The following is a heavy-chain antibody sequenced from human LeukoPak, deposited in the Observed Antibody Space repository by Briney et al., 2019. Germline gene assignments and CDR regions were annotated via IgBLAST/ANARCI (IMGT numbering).Heavy chain of an antibody. CDR2: IKQDGSEK. CDR3: ARDPPYYDFWSGYSSKNYFDY. Sequence: GGSLRLSCAASGFTFSSYWMSWVRQAPGKGLEWVANIKQDGSEKYYVDSVKGRFTISRDNAKNSLYLQMNSLRAEDTAVYYCARDPPYYDFWSGYSSKNYFDYWGQGTLVTVSS. D-gene: IGHD3-3*01. J-gene: IGHJ4*02. V-gene: IGHV3-7*01. CDR1: GFTFSSYW.